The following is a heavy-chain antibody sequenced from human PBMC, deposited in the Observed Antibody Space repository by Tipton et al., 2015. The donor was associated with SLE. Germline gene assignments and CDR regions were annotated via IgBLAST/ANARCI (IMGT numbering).Heavy chain of an antibody. CDR3: ARDQARTVQVGYQYYYYMDV. J-gene: IGHJ6*03. Sequence: LRLSCTVSGGSISSGTNYWCCIRQPAGKGLEWIGRSYSRGRTSYSLSLQSRVPISIDTSKNQLSLKLSSVTAADTAVYYCARDQARTVQVGYQYYYYMDVWGKGTTVTVYS. D-gene: IGHD2-2*01. CDR2: SYSRGRT. V-gene: IGHV4-61*02. CDR1: GGSISSGTNY.